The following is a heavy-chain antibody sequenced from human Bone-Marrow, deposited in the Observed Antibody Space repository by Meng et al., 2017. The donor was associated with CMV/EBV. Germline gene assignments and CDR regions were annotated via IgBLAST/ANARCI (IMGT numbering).Heavy chain of an antibody. Sequence: ASVKVSCKASGYTFTSYGISWVRQAPGQGLEWMGWISAYNGNTNYAQKLQGRVTMTTDTSTSTAYMELRSLRSDDTAVYYCARDERLAIFPPEGMDVWGQGTTVTFYS. CDR3: ARDERLAIFPPEGMDV. V-gene: IGHV1-18*01. CDR1: GYTFTSYG. CDR2: ISAYNGNT. D-gene: IGHD3-9*01. J-gene: IGHJ6*01.